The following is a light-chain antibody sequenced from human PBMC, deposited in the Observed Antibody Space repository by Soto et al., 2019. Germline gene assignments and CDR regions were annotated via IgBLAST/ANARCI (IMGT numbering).Light chain of an antibody. V-gene: IGKV3-20*01. J-gene: IGKJ5*01. Sequence: EIVLTQSPDTLSLSPGERATLSCRASESVTSSHLAWYQQKRGQAPRLLIYGASSRATDIPDRFSGSGSGTDFNLTISRLEPEDFAVYYCQHYGSSSNTFGQGTRLEIK. CDR2: GAS. CDR3: QHYGSSSNT. CDR1: ESVTSSH.